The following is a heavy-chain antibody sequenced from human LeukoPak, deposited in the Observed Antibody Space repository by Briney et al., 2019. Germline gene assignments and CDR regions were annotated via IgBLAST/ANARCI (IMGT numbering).Heavy chain of an antibody. Sequence: GGSLRLSCAASGFTFNSYVMSWVRQAPGKGLEWVSAINGGGGNTYYADSVKGRFTISRDNSKNMVYLQVNSLRADDTAVYYCAKSVVVITFRFDDWGQGALVTVSS. CDR1: GFTFNSYV. J-gene: IGHJ4*02. V-gene: IGHV3-23*01. D-gene: IGHD2-15*01. CDR2: INGGGGNT. CDR3: AKSVVVITFRFDD.